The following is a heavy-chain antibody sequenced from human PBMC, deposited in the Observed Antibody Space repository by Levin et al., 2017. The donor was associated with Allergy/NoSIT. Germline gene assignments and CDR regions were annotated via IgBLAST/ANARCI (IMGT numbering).Heavy chain of an antibody. D-gene: IGHD5-18*01. J-gene: IGHJ4*02. CDR2: IYSDGTT. CDR3: ARARYSTLYDF. Sequence: ASETLSLTCTVSGGSISNYYWTWIRQPPGKGLEWIGYIYSDGTTNYSPSLKSRVTISVDTSNNQFSLRLSSVTAADTAVYYCARARYSTLYDFWGQGTLVTVSS. V-gene: IGHV4-59*01. CDR1: GGSISNYY.